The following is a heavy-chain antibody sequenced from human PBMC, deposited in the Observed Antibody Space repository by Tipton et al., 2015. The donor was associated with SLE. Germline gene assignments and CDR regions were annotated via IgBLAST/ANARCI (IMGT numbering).Heavy chain of an antibody. V-gene: IGHV4-39*07. CDR3: ARTMGSAVAGPIDY. J-gene: IGHJ4*02. CDR1: GGSISSSSYY. Sequence: PGLVKPSETLSLTCTVSGGSISSSSYYWGWIRQPPGKGVEWIGNVYYSGSPYYNPSLKSRVTISVDTSKNQFSLKLTSVTAADTAVYYCARTMGSAVAGPIDYWGQGTLVTVSS. CDR2: VYYSGSP. D-gene: IGHD6-19*01.